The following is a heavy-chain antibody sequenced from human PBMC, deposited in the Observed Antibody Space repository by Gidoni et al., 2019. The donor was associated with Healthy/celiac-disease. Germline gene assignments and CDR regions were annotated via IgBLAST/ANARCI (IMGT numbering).Heavy chain of an antibody. D-gene: IGHD2-2*01. CDR1: GGSISSGRYY. J-gene: IGHJ6*02. V-gene: IGHV4-61*02. Sequence: QLPLQESGPGLAKPSQTLSLPCTVSGGSISSGRYYWSWIRRPAGKGLEWIGRIYTSGSTNYNPSLKSRVTISVDTSKNQFSLKLSSVTAADTAVYYCARAGDFSGSRKIYGMDVWGQGTTVTVSS. CDR3: ARAGDFSGSRKIYGMDV. CDR2: IYTSGST.